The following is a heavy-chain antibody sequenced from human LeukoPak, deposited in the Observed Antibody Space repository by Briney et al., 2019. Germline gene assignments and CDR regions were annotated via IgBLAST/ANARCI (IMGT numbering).Heavy chain of an antibody. CDR3: ARGGSGWSAPDY. Sequence: GGSLRLSCAASGFTVSSNYMSWVRQAPGKGLEWVSVIYSDGSTYYADSVKGRFTISRDKSKNTLYLQMSSLRVEDTAVYYCARGGSGWSAPDYWGRGTLVTVSS. CDR2: IYSDGST. V-gene: IGHV3-66*02. D-gene: IGHD6-19*01. J-gene: IGHJ4*02. CDR1: GFTVSSNY.